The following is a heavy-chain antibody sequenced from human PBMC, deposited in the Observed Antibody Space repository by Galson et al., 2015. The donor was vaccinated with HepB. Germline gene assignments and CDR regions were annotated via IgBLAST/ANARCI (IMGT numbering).Heavy chain of an antibody. D-gene: IGHD5-18*01. CDR2: IKQDGSEK. CDR3: ARGSDVDTAMGWYFDL. Sequence: SLRLSCAASGFTFSSYWMSWVRQAPGKGLEWVANIKQDGSEKYYVDSVKGRFTISRDNAKNSLYLQMNSLRAEDTAVYYCARGSDVDTAMGWYFDLRGRGTLVTVSS. V-gene: IGHV3-7*03. J-gene: IGHJ2*01. CDR1: GFTFSSYW.